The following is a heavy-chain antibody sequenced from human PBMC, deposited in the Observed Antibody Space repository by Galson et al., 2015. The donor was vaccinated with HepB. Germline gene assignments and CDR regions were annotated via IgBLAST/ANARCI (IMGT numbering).Heavy chain of an antibody. V-gene: IGHV1-2*02. D-gene: IGHD3-10*01. Sequence: SVKVSCKASGYTFTGYYMHWVRQAPGQGLEWMGWINPNSGGTNYAQKFQGRVTMTRDTSISTAYMELSRLRSDDTAVYYCARVGSSARSAFDIWGQGTMVTVSS. CDR1: GYTFTGYY. CDR3: ARVGSSARSAFDI. CDR2: INPNSGGT. J-gene: IGHJ3*02.